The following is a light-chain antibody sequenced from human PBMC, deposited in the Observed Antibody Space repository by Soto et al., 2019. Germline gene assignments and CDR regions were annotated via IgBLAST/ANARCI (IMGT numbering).Light chain of an antibody. CDR2: DVS. V-gene: IGLV2-14*03. CDR1: SNDIGAYNY. Sequence: QSALTQPASVSGSPGQSITISCTGTSNDIGAYNYVSWYQQFPGKAPKLIVYDVSHRPSGVSDRFSGSKSGNTASLTISGLQADDEADYYCSAYAGTSVEFGGGTKLTVL. CDR3: SAYAGTSVE. J-gene: IGLJ3*02.